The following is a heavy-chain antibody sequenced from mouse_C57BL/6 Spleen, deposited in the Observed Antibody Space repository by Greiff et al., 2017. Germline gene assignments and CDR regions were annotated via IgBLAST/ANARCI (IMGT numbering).Heavy chain of an antibody. CDR1: GYAFSSYW. CDR3: AREEEPAWFAY. V-gene: IGHV1-80*01. Sequence: QVQLQQSGAELVKPGASVKISCKASGYAFSSYWMNWVKQRPGKGLEWIGQIYPGDGDTNYNGKFKGKATLTADKSSSTAYMQLSSLTSEGSAVYFCAREEEPAWFAYWGQGTLVTVSA. J-gene: IGHJ3*01. CDR2: IYPGDGDT.